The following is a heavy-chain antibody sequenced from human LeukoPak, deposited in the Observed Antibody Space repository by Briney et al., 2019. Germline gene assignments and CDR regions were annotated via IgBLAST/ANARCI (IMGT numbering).Heavy chain of an antibody. CDR2: ISGSGGST. CDR3: AKSGGLSGSGRLAMDV. V-gene: IGHV3-23*01. Sequence: GGSLRLSCAASGFTFSTYAMSWVRLAPGKGLEWVSGISGSGGSTYYADSVKGRFTSPRDNSNNTLYVQMNSLRVEDTAVYYCAKSGGLSGSGRLAMDVWGQGTTVTVSS. D-gene: IGHD3-10*01. CDR1: GFTFSTYA. J-gene: IGHJ6*02.